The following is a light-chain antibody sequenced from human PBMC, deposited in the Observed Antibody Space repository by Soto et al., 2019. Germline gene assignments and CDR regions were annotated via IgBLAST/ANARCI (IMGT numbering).Light chain of an antibody. CDR3: QQYNSYSIT. J-gene: IGKJ5*01. CDR2: DAS. Sequence: DIQMTQSPSTLSASVGDRVTINCRASQSISSWLAWYQQKPGKAPKLLIYDASSLESGVPSRFSGSGSGTEFTLTISSLQPDDFATYYCQQYNSYSITFGQGTRLEI. CDR1: QSISSW. V-gene: IGKV1-5*01.